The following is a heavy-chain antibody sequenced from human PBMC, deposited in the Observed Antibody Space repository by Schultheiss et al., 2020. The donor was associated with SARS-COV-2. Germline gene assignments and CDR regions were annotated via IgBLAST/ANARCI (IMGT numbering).Heavy chain of an antibody. J-gene: IGHJ6*02. CDR3: ARGPSDILTGRNPAYYYYGMDV. D-gene: IGHD3-9*01. V-gene: IGHV1-8*01. CDR2: MNPNSGNT. Sequence: ASVKVSCKASGYTFTSYDINWVRQATGQGLEWMGWMNPNSGNTGSAQKFQGRVTMTSNTSISTAYMELSSLRSEEAAVYYCARGPSDILTGRNPAYYYYGMDVWGRGTTVTVAS. CDR1: GYTFTSYD.